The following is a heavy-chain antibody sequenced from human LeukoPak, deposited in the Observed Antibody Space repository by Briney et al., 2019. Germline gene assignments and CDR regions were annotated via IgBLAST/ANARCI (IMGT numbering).Heavy chain of an antibody. V-gene: IGHV3-23*01. CDR2: IRGSGTTT. CDR3: VTGSQIRETAY. CDR1: GFTFSSYA. J-gene: IGHJ4*02. Sequence: GGSLRLSWAASGFTFSSYAMSWVRQAPGKGLEWVSGIRGSGTTTYYADSVKGRFTVSRDNSKNTVYLQMNSLRAEDTAVYYCVTGSQIRETAYWGQGTLVSVSS. D-gene: IGHD3-10*01.